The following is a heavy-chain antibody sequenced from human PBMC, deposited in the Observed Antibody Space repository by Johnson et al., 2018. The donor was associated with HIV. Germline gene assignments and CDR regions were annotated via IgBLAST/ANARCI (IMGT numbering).Heavy chain of an antibody. CDR1: GFSFSDSA. V-gene: IGHV3-30*04. J-gene: IGHJ3*02. CDR3: ARDPGNGGRPFDAFDI. D-gene: IGHD4-23*01. Sequence: QVQLVESGGGVVQPGRSLRLSCAASGFSFSDSAMHWVRQAPGKGLEWVAVISYDGGNKYYADSVKGRFTISRDNSKNTVFLQMDSLRGEDTADYYCARDPGNGGRPFDAFDIWGQGTMVTVSS. CDR2: ISYDGGNK.